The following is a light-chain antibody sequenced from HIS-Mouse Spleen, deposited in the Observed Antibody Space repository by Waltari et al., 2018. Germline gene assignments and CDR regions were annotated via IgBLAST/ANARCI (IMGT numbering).Light chain of an antibody. CDR2: EVS. J-gene: IGLJ2*01. CDR1: SSDVGGYNY. V-gene: IGLV2-14*01. Sequence: QSALTQPASVSGSPGQSLTISCTGTSSDVGGYNYVSWYQQHPGKAPKLMSYEVSNRASGLSNRRSGYESGNTASRTIDGLQAEDEADYYCSSYTSSSTLVVFGGGTKLTVL. CDR3: SSYTSSSTLVV.